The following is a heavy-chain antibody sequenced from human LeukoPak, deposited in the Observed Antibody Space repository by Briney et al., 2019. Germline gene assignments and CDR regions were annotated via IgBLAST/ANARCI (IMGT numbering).Heavy chain of an antibody. J-gene: IGHJ4*02. Sequence: APVKVSCKASGYTFTIYGISWVRQAPGQGFEWMGWISAYKGNTNYAQNLQGRVTMTTDTSTSTAYMELRSLRSDDTAVYYCARDDVYGDRDFDYWGQGTLVTVSS. CDR2: ISAYKGNT. CDR3: ARDDVYGDRDFDY. V-gene: IGHV1-18*01. D-gene: IGHD4-17*01. CDR1: GYTFTIYG.